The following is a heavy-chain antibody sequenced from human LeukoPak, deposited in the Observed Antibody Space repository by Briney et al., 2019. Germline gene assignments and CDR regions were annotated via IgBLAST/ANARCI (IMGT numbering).Heavy chain of an antibody. V-gene: IGHV3-74*01. CDR1: RFSFSNYW. CDR2: VKSDGSNP. D-gene: IGHD3-10*01. CDR3: ARDIVSGSGSLDY. Sequence: PGGSLRLSCAASRFSFSNYWMHWVRQAPGKGLVWVSRVKSDGSNPSYADSVKDRFTISRDNAENMLYLQMNTLGAEDTAVYYCARDIVSGSGSLDYWGQGTLVTVSS. J-gene: IGHJ4*02.